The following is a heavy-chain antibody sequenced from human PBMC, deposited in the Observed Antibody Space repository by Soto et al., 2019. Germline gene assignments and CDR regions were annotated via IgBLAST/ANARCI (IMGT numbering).Heavy chain of an antibody. V-gene: IGHV4-4*02. CDR1: GGSISSDNW. D-gene: IGHD3-10*01. Sequence: SETLSLTCAVSGGSISSDNWWSWVRQPPGKGLEWIGEIYHSGSANYNPSLRSRVTISVDKSISTAYLQWSSLKASDTAVYYCARRPGSWFDPWGQGTLVTVSS. J-gene: IGHJ5*02. CDR3: ARRPGSWFDP. CDR2: IYHSGSA.